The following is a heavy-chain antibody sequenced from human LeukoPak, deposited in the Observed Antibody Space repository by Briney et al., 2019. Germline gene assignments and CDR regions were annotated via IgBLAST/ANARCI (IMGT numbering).Heavy chain of an antibody. CDR2: INPNSGGT. V-gene: IGHV1-2*02. CDR3: ARGPVGAPSDAFDI. Sequence: ASVKVSCKASGYTFTGYYMHWVRQAPGQGLEWMGWINPNSGGTNYAQKFQGRVTMTRDTSISTAYMELSRLRSDDTAVYYCARGPVGAPSDAFDIWGQGTMVTVSS. CDR1: GYTFTGYY. J-gene: IGHJ3*02. D-gene: IGHD1-26*01.